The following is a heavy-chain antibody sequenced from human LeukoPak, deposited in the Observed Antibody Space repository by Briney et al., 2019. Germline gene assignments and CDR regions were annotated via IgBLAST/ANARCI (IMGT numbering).Heavy chain of an antibody. CDR2: IYSAGST. J-gene: IGHJ4*02. V-gene: IGHV3-53*01. CDR1: GFTVSSNY. Sequence: PGGSLRLSCAASGFTVSSNYMSWVRQGPGKGLEWVSIIYSAGSTYYADSVRGRFTISRDSSKNTVCLQMNSLRVEDTAVYYCASGGMGARKYYSDPFHYWGQGTLVTVSS. CDR3: ASGGMGARKYYSDPFHY. D-gene: IGHD3-16*01.